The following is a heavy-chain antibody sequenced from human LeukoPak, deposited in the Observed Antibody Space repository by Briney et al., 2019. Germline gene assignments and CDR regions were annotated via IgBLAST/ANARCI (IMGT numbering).Heavy chain of an antibody. CDR3: ATETNGRHYDY. J-gene: IGHJ4*02. V-gene: IGHV3-21*06. CDR2: IGPTGSDI. Sequence: GGSLRLXCTASGLTFSTSGFNWVRQAPGKELEWVASIGPTGSDIYHADSIKGRFTISRDNANNFLYLQMNSLGAEDTAVYYCATETNGRHYDYWGQGTLLTVSS. CDR1: GLTFSTSG. D-gene: IGHD1-14*01.